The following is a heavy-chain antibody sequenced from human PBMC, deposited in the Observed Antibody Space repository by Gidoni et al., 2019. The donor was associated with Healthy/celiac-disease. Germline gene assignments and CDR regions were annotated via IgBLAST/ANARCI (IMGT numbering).Heavy chain of an antibody. CDR2: IYSSGST. CDR3: ARDRSNYGWFDP. V-gene: IGHV4-31*03. D-gene: IGHD4-4*01. J-gene: IGHJ5*02. Sequence: QVQLQESGPGLVKPSQTLSRTCTVPGGSISSGGYYWSWIRTHPGKGLEWIGYIYSSGSTYYNPSLKSRVTISVDTSKNQFSLKLSSVTAADTAVYYCARDRSNYGWFDPWGQGTLVTVSS. CDR1: GGSISSGGYY.